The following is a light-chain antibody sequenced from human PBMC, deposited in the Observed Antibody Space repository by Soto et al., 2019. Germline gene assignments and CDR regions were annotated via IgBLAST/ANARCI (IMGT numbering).Light chain of an antibody. Sequence: DTQMTQSPSSLSASVGDRVTITCRGSQSSRDYLNWYHQEPGKAPKLLIYGVSTLQTGVPSRFFGGASGADFTLAIHSLQPEDVGTYFCQQSFGSSFTFGPGT. CDR2: GVS. CDR1: QSSRDY. CDR3: QQSFGSSFT. V-gene: IGKV1-39*01. J-gene: IGKJ3*01.